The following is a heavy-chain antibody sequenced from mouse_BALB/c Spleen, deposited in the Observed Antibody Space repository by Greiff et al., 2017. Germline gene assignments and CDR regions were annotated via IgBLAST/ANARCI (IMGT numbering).Heavy chain of an antibody. J-gene: IGHJ4*01. V-gene: IGHV1-87*01. Sequence: VKLMESGAELARPGASVKLSCKASGYTFTSYWMQWVKQRPGQGLEWIGAIYPGDGDTRYTQKFKGKATLTADKSSSTAYMQLSSLASEDSAVYYCASDLLYAMDYWGQGTSVTVSS. CDR3: ASDLLYAMDY. D-gene: IGHD2-1*01. CDR1: GYTFTSYW. CDR2: IYPGDGDT.